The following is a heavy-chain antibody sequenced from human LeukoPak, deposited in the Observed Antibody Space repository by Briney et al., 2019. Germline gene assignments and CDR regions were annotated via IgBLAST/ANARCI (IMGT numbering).Heavy chain of an antibody. D-gene: IGHD1-26*01. J-gene: IGHJ4*02. V-gene: IGHV3-48*01. CDR1: EFTSTTFT. CDR2: IGGTTRDT. CDR3: ARDFRYSFDY. Sequence: PGGSLRLSSAASEFTSTTFTPKSVRQTPGKGREWLSYIGGTTRDTYYAESVKGRFTISRDNAMNSVYLQMNSLRAEDTAVYYCARDFRYSFDYWGQGTLVTVSS.